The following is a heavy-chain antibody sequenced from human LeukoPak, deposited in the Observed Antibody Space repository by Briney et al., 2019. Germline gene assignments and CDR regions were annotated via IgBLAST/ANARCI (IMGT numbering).Heavy chain of an antibody. V-gene: IGHV3-66*02. CDR2: IYSGGSA. D-gene: IGHD6-13*01. CDR1: GFTVSSSY. J-gene: IGHJ4*02. CDR3: ATLSAAAGYYFDN. Sequence: GGSLRLSCAASGFTVSSSYMSWVRQAPGKGLEWVSVIYSGGSAYYADSVKGRFTISRDNSKNTLYLQMNSLRAENTAVYHCATLSAAAGYYFDNWGQGTLVTVSS.